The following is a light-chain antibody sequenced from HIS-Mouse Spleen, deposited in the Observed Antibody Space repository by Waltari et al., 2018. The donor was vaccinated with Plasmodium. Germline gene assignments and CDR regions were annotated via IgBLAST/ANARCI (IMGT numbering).Light chain of an antibody. J-gene: IGKJ4*01. CDR3: QPYNSLLT. CDR2: KAS. V-gene: IGKV1-5*03. Sequence: DIQIAQSHSTLSPSLGDRVNITCRARQSSSSWLAWYQQKPGKAPKLLIYKASSLESGAPSRFSGSGSGTEFTLTISSLQPDDFATYYCQPYNSLLTFGGGTKVEIK. CDR1: QSSSSW.